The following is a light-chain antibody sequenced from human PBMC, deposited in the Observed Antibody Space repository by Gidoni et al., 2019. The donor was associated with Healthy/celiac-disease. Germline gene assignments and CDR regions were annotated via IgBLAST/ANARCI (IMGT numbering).Light chain of an antibody. CDR3: QQYGSSPWT. Sequence: EIVLTQSPGTLSLSPGARATLSCRASQSVSSSYLAWYQQKPGQAPSLLIYGASSRATGIPDRFSGSGSGTDFTLTISRLEPEDFAVYYCQQYGSSPWTFGQGTKVEIK. CDR1: QSVSSSY. J-gene: IGKJ1*01. V-gene: IGKV3-20*01. CDR2: GAS.